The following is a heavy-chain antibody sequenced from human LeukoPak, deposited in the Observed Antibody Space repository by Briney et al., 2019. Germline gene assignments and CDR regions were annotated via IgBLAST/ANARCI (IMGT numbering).Heavy chain of an antibody. CDR1: VDSFTRVN. Sequence: VASVKDSSKASVDSFTRVNINWVGQATGQGGEWMGWMNLYTGNTAYAKNCQGRVAITMDTPITTAYMELSSMRSEDTAVYYCARARVTGDYYYYYMDIWGKGNTVIVSS. J-gene: IGHJ6*03. CDR3: ARARVTGDYYYYYMDI. V-gene: IGHV1-8*03. CDR2: MNLYTGNT. D-gene: IGHD1-20*01.